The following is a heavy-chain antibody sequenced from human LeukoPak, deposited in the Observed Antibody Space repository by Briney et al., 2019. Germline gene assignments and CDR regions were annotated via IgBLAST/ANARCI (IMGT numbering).Heavy chain of an antibody. D-gene: IGHD3-22*01. CDR2: VRYSGTT. Sequence: SETLSLSCTVSGGSLSSTSDYWGWIRQPPGKGLEWIGSVRYSGTTYYSPSLKSRLTMSVDTSKNQFSLKLSSVTAADTAVYYCARHYYDSSGYRRDYYFDYWGQGTLVTVSS. CDR3: ARHYYDSSGYRRDYYFDY. J-gene: IGHJ4*02. CDR1: GGSLSSTSDY. V-gene: IGHV4-39*01.